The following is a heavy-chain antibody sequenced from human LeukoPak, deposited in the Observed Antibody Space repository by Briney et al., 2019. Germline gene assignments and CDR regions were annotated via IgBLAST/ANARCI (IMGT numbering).Heavy chain of an antibody. J-gene: IGHJ6*02. CDR1: GYTFTSYY. CDR2: INPSGGST. D-gene: IGHD1-26*01. V-gene: IGHV1-46*01. Sequence: ASVKVSCKASGYTFTSYYMHWVRQAPGQGLEWMGIINPSGGSTSFAQKFQGRVTMTRDTSTSTVYMGLSSLRSEDTAVYYCARVSLGSYGSQHYYYYGMDVWGQGTTVTVSS. CDR3: ARVSLGSYGSQHYYYYGMDV.